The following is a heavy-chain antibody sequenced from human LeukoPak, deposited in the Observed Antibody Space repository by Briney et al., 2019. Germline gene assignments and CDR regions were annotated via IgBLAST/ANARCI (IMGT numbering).Heavy chain of an antibody. CDR3: ARDSLRYDYVSPFDY. CDR2: ISSDGGST. V-gene: IGHV3-64*01. J-gene: IGHJ4*02. D-gene: IGHD3-16*01. CDR1: GFTFNNYY. Sequence: GGSLRLSCAASGFTFNNYYMQWVRQAPGKGLEYVSAISSDGGSTYYANSVKGRSTISRDNSKNTLYLQMGSLRAEDMAVYYCARDSLRYDYVSPFDYWGQGTLVTVSS.